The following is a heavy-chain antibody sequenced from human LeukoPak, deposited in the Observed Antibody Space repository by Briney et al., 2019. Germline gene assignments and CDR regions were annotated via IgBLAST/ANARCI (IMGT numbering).Heavy chain of an antibody. CDR1: GGSFSSYY. D-gene: IGHD3-10*01. V-gene: IGHV4-59*08. CDR3: ARGGVVRGVIPLDY. Sequence: PSETLSLTCAVYGGSFSSYYWSWIRHPPGKGLEWIGYIYYSGSTNYNPSLKSRVTISVDTSKNQFSLKLSSVTAADTAVYYCARGGVVRGVIPLDYWGQGTLVTVSS. J-gene: IGHJ4*02. CDR2: IYYSGST.